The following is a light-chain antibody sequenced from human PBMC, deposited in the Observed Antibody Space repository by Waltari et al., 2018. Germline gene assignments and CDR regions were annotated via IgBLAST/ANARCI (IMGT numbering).Light chain of an antibody. J-gene: IGLJ1*01. CDR2: NDA. CDR1: DIGSKS. Sequence: SYVLTQPPSVSVAPGQTATITCGGSDIGSKSVHWYQQKAGQAPLRVIYNDADRPSGIPDRFSGSNSANTATLAISRVEAGDEADYYCHVWETSRDYQGFFGTGTKVTVL. CDR3: HVWETSRDYQGF. V-gene: IGLV3-21*02.